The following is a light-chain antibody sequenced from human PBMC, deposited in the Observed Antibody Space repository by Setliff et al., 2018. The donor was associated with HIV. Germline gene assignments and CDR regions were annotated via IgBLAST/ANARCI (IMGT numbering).Light chain of an antibody. Sequence: QSVLTQPASVSGSPGQSITISCTGTSSDVGSYNLVSWYQQHPGKAPKLMIYEVSKRPSGVSYRFSGSKSGNTASLTISGLQAEDEADYYCCSYAGSSSYVFGTGTKGTVL. CDR1: SSDVGSYNL. CDR2: EVS. J-gene: IGLJ1*01. CDR3: CSYAGSSSYV. V-gene: IGLV2-23*02.